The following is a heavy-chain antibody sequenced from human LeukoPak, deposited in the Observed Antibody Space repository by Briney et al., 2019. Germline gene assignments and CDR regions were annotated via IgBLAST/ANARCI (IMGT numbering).Heavy chain of an antibody. CDR3: ARTTGHFDY. D-gene: IGHD2-8*02. Sequence: SQTLSLTCVISGGNVSSNSAACNWIRQPPSKGLEWLGRTFHRSKWYSESAVSLKGRITINPDTSKNQFSLQSNSVAPEDTAGYYCARTTGHFDYWGQGTLVTVSS. CDR1: GGNVSSNSAA. CDR2: TFHRSKWYS. V-gene: IGHV6-1*01. J-gene: IGHJ4*02.